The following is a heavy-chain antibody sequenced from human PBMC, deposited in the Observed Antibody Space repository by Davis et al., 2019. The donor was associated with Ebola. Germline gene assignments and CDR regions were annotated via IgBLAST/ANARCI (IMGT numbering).Heavy chain of an antibody. Sequence: GESLKISCAASGFIVSSNYMSWVRQAPGKGLEWVSVIYSGGSTHYADSVKGRFTISRDNSKNTLYLQMNSLTAEDTAVYYCARGSPRGGAARPGSDAFDIWGQGTVVTVSS. CDR1: GFIVSSNY. V-gene: IGHV3-53*01. J-gene: IGHJ3*02. CDR3: ARGSPRGGAARPGSDAFDI. CDR2: IYSGGST. D-gene: IGHD6-6*01.